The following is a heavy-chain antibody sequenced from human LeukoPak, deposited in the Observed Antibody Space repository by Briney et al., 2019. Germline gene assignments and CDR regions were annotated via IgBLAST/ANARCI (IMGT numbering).Heavy chain of an antibody. CDR3: VCLGLGGLSLD. V-gene: IGHV3-74*01. Sequence: GGSLRLSCATSGFNFVDYAMHWVRQAPGKGLVWVSHVNSDGSGTDYADSVKGRFTISRDNAKNTLYLQMNSLRVEDTAVYYCVCLGLGGLSLDWGQGTLVTVSS. CDR1: GFNFVDYA. CDR2: VNSDGSGT. J-gene: IGHJ4*02. D-gene: IGHD3-16*01.